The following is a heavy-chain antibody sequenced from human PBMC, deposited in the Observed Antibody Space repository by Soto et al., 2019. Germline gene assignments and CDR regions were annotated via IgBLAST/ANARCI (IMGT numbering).Heavy chain of an antibody. V-gene: IGHV1-18*01. CDR2: ISAYNGNT. D-gene: IGHD3-10*01. CDR3: ARGKDYYGFAWFDP. Sequence: ASVKVSCKASGYTFTSYGISWVRQAPGQGLEWMGWISAYNGNTNYAQKLQGRVTMTTDTSTSTAYMELRSLRSDDTAVYYCARGKDYYGFAWFDPWRQRTLVTVSS. J-gene: IGHJ5*02. CDR1: GYTFTSYG.